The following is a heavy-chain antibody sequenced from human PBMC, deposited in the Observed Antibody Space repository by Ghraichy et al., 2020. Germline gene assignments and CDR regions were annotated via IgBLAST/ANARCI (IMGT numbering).Heavy chain of an antibody. CDR3: AKGIGQQLVHFDY. V-gene: IGHV3-9*01. CDR2: ISWNSGSI. D-gene: IGHD6-6*01. Sequence: GGSLRLSCAASGFTFDDYAMHWVRQAPGKGLEWVSGISWNSGSIGYADSVKGRFTISRDNAKNSLYLQMNSLRGEDTALYYCAKGIGQQLVHFDYCVQRTLVTVSS. J-gene: IGHJ4*02. CDR1: GFTFDDYA.